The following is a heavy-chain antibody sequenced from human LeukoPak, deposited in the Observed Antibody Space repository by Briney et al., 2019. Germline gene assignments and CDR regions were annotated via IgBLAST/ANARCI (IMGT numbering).Heavy chain of an antibody. Sequence: PSETLSLTCTVSGGSISSSSYYWGWIRQPPGKGLEWIGSIYYSGSTYYNPSLKSRVTISVDTSKNQFSLKLSSVTAADTAVYYCAREIPYYYDSSGYYSRNHFDYWGQGTLVTVSS. CDR1: GGSISSSSYY. D-gene: IGHD3-22*01. CDR3: AREIPYYYDSSGYYSRNHFDY. CDR2: IYYSGST. V-gene: IGHV4-39*02. J-gene: IGHJ4*02.